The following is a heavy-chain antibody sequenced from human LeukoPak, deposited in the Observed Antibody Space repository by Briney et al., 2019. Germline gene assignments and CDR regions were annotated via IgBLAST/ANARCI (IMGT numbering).Heavy chain of an antibody. CDR2: IIPIFGTA. D-gene: IGHD3-22*01. CDR3: ARVPRITMIVDGAFDI. CDR1: GGTFSSYA. J-gene: IGHJ3*02. Sequence: GSSVKVSCXASGGTFSSYAISWVRQAAGQGLEWMRRIIPIFGTANYAQKFQGRVTITTDESTSTAYMELSSLRSEDTAVYYCARVPRITMIVDGAFDIWGQGTMVTVSS. V-gene: IGHV1-69*05.